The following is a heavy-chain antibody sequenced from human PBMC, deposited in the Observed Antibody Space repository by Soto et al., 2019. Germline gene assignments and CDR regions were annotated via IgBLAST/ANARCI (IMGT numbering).Heavy chain of an antibody. D-gene: IGHD2-15*01. Sequence: GGSLRLSCAASGFTFSSYAMSWVRQAPGKGLEWVSAISGSGGSTYYADSVKGRFTISRDNSKNTLYLQMNSLRAEDTAVYYCAKDRADIVVVVASYDAFEIWGQGTMVNVSS. V-gene: IGHV3-23*01. CDR3: AKDRADIVVVVASYDAFEI. CDR1: GFTFSSYA. J-gene: IGHJ3*02. CDR2: ISGSGGST.